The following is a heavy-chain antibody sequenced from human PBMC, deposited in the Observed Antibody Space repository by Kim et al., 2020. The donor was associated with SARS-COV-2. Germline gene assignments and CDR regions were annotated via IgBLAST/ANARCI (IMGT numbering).Heavy chain of an antibody. CDR3: ARDREYSGILDV. D-gene: IGHD1-26*01. CDR1: GFTFSDFY. CDR2: ISSSGNTI. Sequence: GGSLRLSCVASGFTFSDFYMNWVRQAPGKGLEWVSSISSSGNTIYYADSVRGRFTISRDSAMNSLYLHMDSLRVEDTAVYYCARDREYSGILDVWGKGTT. J-gene: IGHJ6*03. V-gene: IGHV3-11*01.